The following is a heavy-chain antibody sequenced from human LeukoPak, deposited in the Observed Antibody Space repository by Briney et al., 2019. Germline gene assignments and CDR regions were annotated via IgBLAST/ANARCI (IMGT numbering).Heavy chain of an antibody. Sequence: PGGSLTLSCAASGFTFSSYEMNWVRQATGKGLEWGSYISSSGRTIYYADSVKGILPISRDNAKNSLYLQMNSLRAEDTAVYYCARDSRHYDFWSGHSTNGVDYWGQGTLVTVSS. CDR2: ISSSGRTI. D-gene: IGHD3-3*01. J-gene: IGHJ4*02. V-gene: IGHV3-48*03. CDR1: GFTFSSYE. CDR3: ARDSRHYDFWSGHSTNGVDY.